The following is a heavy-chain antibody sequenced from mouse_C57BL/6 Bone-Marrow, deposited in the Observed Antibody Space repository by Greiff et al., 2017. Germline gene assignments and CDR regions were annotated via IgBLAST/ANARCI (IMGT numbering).Heavy chain of an antibody. D-gene: IGHD2-4*01. Sequence: EVKLMESGGGLVQSGRSLRLSCATSGFTFSDFYMEWVRQAPGKGLEWIAASRNKANDYTTDYSASVKGRFIVSRDTSQSILYLQMNALRAEDTAIYYCARDDYDGGDYAMDYWGQGTSVTVSS. CDR1: GFTFSDFY. J-gene: IGHJ4*01. CDR3: ARDDYDGGDYAMDY. V-gene: IGHV7-1*01. CDR2: SRNKANDYTT.